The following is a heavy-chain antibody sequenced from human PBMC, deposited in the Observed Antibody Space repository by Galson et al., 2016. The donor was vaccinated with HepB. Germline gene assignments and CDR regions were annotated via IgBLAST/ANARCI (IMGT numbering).Heavy chain of an antibody. CDR2: ISGSGTG. J-gene: IGHJ4*02. V-gene: IGHV3-23*01. D-gene: IGHD3-3*01. CDR1: GFTFSTYG. CDR3: AKDLNAGVGGGVTYFDY. Sequence: SLRLSCAASGFTFSTYGMAWVRQAPGKGLEWVSGISGSGTGFHADSVKGRFTISRDNSKNTLYLQMNSLRVEDTAIYYCAKDLNAGVGGGVTYFDYWGQGTLVTVSS.